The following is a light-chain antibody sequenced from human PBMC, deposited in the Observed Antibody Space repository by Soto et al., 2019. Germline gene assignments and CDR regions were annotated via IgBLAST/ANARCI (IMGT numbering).Light chain of an antibody. Sequence: DIQMTQSPSSLSASVGDRVTITCRASQSISSWLAWYQQKPGKAPKLLIYKASSLESGVPSRFIGSGSGTEFTLTISSLHPDDFATYYCQQYNSYSRYTFGQGTKLEIK. CDR1: QSISSW. CDR2: KAS. V-gene: IGKV1-5*03. CDR3: QQYNSYSRYT. J-gene: IGKJ2*01.